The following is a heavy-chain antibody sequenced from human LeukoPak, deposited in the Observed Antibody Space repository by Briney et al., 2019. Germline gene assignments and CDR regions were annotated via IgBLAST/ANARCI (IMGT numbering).Heavy chain of an antibody. CDR3: VLLAGGELVLRFVRRRQPAIAGDS. CDR1: GVSLSSSSYY. D-gene: IGHD3-16*01. V-gene: IGHV4-39*01. J-gene: IGHJ5*01. CDR2: IYYSGRT. Sequence: SETLSLTCTLSGVSLSSSSYYWGWIRQPRGKRLEWIGSIYYSGRTYYNPSLKSRGTISVDTSKNHFSLKLSSVTAADTGVYCCVLLAGGELVLRFVRRRQPAIAGDS.